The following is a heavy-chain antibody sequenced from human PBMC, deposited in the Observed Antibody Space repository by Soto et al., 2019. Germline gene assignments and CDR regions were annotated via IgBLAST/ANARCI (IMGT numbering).Heavy chain of an antibody. D-gene: IGHD3-22*01. CDR2: ISGSGGST. V-gene: IGHV3-23*01. CDR1: GFTFSSYA. CDR3: AKAPQYYYDSSGYPHYFDY. J-gene: IGHJ4*02. Sequence: PGGSLRLSCAASGFTFSSYAMSWVRQAPGKGLEWVSAISGSGGSTYYADSVKGQFTISRDNSKNTLYLQMNSLRAEDTAVYYCAKAPQYYYDSSGYPHYFDYWGQGTLVTVSS.